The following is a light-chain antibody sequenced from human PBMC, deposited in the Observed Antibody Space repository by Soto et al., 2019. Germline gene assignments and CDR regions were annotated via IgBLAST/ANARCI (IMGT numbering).Light chain of an antibody. CDR2: DVS. J-gene: IGLJ2*01. CDR3: SSYTSSSPVV. Sequence: QSALTQPASVSGSPGQSITISCTGTSSDVGAYNYVSWYQQHPGKAPKLMIYDVSYRPSGVSNRFSGSKSDNTASLTISGRQTEDEADYYCSSYTSSSPVVFGGGTKLTVL. V-gene: IGLV2-14*01. CDR1: SSDVGAYNY.